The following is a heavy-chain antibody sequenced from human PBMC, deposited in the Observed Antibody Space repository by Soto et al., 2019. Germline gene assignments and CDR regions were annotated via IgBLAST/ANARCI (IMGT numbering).Heavy chain of an antibody. CDR2: IYYSGST. V-gene: IGHV4-39*01. CDR3: ARHPSDFWFAP. Sequence: QLQLQESGPGLVKPSETLSLTCSVSGGSISSSSYFWGWIRQPPGKGLEWIGSIYYSGSTYYNPSLKSRLTVSVDTSKNQFSLKLSSVTAADTAVYYCARHPSDFWFAPWGQGTRVTVSS. CDR1: GGSISSSSYF. J-gene: IGHJ5*02. D-gene: IGHD2-21*02.